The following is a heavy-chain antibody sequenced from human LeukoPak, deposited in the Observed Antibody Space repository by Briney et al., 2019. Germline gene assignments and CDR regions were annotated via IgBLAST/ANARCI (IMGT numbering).Heavy chain of an antibody. J-gene: IGHJ4*02. CDR3: ARDHGSGWSVFDY. CDR1: GFTFSSYS. Sequence: GGSLRLSCAASGFTFSSYSMNWVRQAPGKELDCVASISSSSSYIYYAHSVKGRFTISRDNAKNSLYLQMNSLRAEDTAVYYCARDHGSGWSVFDYWGQGTLVTVSS. D-gene: IGHD6-19*01. V-gene: IGHV3-21*01. CDR2: ISSSSSYI.